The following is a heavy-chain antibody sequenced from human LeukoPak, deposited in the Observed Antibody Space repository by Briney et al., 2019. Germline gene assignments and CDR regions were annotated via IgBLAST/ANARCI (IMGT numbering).Heavy chain of an antibody. CDR3: ARGGVVVVAPNNYYGMDV. Sequence: PGRSLSLSCAGSGVTFTYSPMHWVRQAPGKGLEWVALVSNDGSKKYYADSVKGRFTISRDNSRNTLYLQMNSLRAEDTALYYCARGGVVVVAPNNYYGMDVWGQGTTVTVSS. D-gene: IGHD2-15*01. V-gene: IGHV3-30*04. J-gene: IGHJ6*02. CDR2: VSNDGSKK. CDR1: GVTFTYSP.